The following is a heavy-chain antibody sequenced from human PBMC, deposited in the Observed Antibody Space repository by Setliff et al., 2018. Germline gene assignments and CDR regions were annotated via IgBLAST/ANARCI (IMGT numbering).Heavy chain of an antibody. CDR2: IIHSGST. CDR3: ARSFSRREKFLLDY. Sequence: SETLSLTCTVSGGSISSGDYYWTWIRQPPGKRLEWIGEIIHSGSTNYNPSLRSRVTISMDTSKNQFSLKVSSVTAADTAVYYCARSFSRREKFLLDYWGQGALVTVSS. J-gene: IGHJ4*02. CDR1: GGSISSGDYY. V-gene: IGHV4-34*12.